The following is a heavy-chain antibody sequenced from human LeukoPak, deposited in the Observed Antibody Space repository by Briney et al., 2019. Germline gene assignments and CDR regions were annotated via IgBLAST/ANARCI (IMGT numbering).Heavy chain of an antibody. CDR2: IYYRGSS. Sequence: SETLSLTCTVSGGSISSSSYYWGWIRQPPGKGLEWIGSIYYRGSSYYNPSLKSRVTISVDTSKNQFSLKLSSVTAADTAVYCCARSLGDDYNYYYWGQGTLVTVSS. CDR3: ARSLGDDYNYYY. D-gene: IGHD5-24*01. J-gene: IGHJ4*02. V-gene: IGHV4-39*01. CDR1: GGSISSSSYY.